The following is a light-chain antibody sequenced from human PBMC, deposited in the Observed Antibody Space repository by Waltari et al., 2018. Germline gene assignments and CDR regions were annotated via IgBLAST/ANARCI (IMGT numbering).Light chain of an antibody. CDR2: EDS. CDR1: SGDVGSFNL. J-gene: IGLJ2*01. Sequence: QSALTQPASVSGSPGQSITISCTGTSGDVGSFNLVSWYQQHPGEAPKLMIYEDSRGPSGVSNRFSGSKSGNTASLTISGLQAADEADYYCCSYAGSTTFVVFGGGTKLTVL. CDR3: CSYAGSTTFVV. V-gene: IGLV2-23*02.